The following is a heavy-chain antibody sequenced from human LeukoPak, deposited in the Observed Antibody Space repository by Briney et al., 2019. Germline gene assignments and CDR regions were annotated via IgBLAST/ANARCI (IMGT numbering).Heavy chain of an antibody. J-gene: IGHJ6*03. CDR1: GGSFSGYY. D-gene: IGHD3-9*01. V-gene: IGHV4-34*01. CDR3: ARVGGGYFDWLPTAHYYYMDV. CDR2: INHSGST. Sequence: SETLSLTCAVYGGSFSGYYWSWIRQPPGKGLEWIGEINHSGSTNYNPSLKSRVTISVDTSKNQFSLKLSSVTAADTAVYYCARVGGGYFDWLPTAHYYYMDVWGKGTTVTVSS.